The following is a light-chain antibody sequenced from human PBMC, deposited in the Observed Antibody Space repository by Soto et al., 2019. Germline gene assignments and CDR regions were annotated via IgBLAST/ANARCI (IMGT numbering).Light chain of an antibody. CDR1: SSDVGGYNY. CDR2: EVS. V-gene: IGLV2-14*01. J-gene: IGLJ1*01. CDR3: SSYTSSSTPYV. Sequence: QSALTQTASVSGSPGQSITISCTGTSSDVGGYNYVSWYQQHPGKAPKLMIYEVSNRPSGVSNRFSGSKSGNTASLTISGLQAEDEADYYCSSYTSSSTPYVFGTGTSSPS.